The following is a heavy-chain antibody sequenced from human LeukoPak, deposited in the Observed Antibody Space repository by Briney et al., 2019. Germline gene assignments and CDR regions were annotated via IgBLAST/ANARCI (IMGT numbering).Heavy chain of an antibody. CDR1: GGSISSGDYY. D-gene: IGHD3-22*01. J-gene: IGHJ4*02. V-gene: IGHV4-30-4*01. Sequence: SQTLSLTCTVSGGSISSGDYYWSWIRQPPGKGLEWIGYIYYSGSTYYNPSLKSRVTISVDTSKNQFSLKLSSVTAADTAVYYCAREVPYYYDSSGWTYYFDYWGQGTLVTVSS. CDR3: AREVPYYYDSSGWTYYFDY. CDR2: IYYSGST.